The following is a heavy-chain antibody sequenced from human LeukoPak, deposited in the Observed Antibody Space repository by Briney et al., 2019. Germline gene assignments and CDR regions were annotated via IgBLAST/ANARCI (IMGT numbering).Heavy chain of an antibody. V-gene: IGHV1-2*04. CDR2: INPNSGGT. CDR3: ARELREDGPYYYGMDV. CDR1: GYTFTGYY. J-gene: IGHJ6*02. Sequence: GASVKVSCKASGYTFTGYYMHWVRQAPGQGLEWMGWINPNSGGTNYAQKFQGWVTMTRDTSISTAYMELSGLRSDDTAVYYCARELREDGPYYYGMDVWGQGTTVTVSS. D-gene: IGHD4-17*01.